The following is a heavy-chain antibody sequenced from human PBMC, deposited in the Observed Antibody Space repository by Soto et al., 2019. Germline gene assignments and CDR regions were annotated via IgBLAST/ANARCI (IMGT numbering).Heavy chain of an antibody. Sequence: EVQLVESGGGLVQPGGSLKLSCAASGFTFSGSAMHWVRQASGKGLEWVGRIRSKANSYATAYAASVKGRFTISRDDSKNTAYLQMNSLKTEDTAVYYCTRQGSSGYAFGYWGQGTLVTVSS. J-gene: IGHJ4*02. CDR1: GFTFSGSA. CDR3: TRQGSSGYAFGY. D-gene: IGHD3-22*01. CDR2: IRSKANSYAT. V-gene: IGHV3-73*02.